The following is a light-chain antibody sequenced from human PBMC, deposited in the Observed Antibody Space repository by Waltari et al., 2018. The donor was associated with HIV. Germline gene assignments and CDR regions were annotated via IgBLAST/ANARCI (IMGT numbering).Light chain of an antibody. CDR2: EVT. V-gene: IGLV2-23*02. J-gene: IGLJ1*01. CDR1: NSDIGKYTL. Sequence: QSALTQPASVSGSPGQSITISCTGTNSDIGKYTLVSWYQQHPGKVPKVLIFEVTTRPSGISHRFSGSKSDNTASLTISGLQAEDEADYYCSSYATGNTYVFGTGTSVTVL. CDR3: SSYATGNTYV.